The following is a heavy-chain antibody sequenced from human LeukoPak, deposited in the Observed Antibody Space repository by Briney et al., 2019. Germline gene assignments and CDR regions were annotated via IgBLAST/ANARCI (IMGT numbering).Heavy chain of an antibody. CDR2: ISSSSSYI. Sequence: GGSLRLSCAASGFTFSSYAMSWVRQAPGKGLEWVSSISSSSSYIYYADSVKGRFTISRDNAKNSLYLQMNSLRAEDTAVYYCATGYSSGYYSRTFDIWGQGTMVTVSS. CDR3: ATGYSSGYYSRTFDI. D-gene: IGHD3-22*01. CDR1: GFTFSSYA. J-gene: IGHJ3*02. V-gene: IGHV3-21*01.